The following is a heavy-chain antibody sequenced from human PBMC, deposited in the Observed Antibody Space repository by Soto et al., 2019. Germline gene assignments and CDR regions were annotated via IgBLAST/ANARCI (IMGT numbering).Heavy chain of an antibody. CDR1: GYTFTSYG. CDR2: ISAYNGNT. Sequence: ASVKVSCKASGYTFTSYGISWVRQAPGQGLEWMGWISAYNGNTNYAQKLQGRVTMTTDTSTSTAYMELRSLRSDDTAVYYCARVDTAMGNYHCYHLDVWGKGTTVTVSS. D-gene: IGHD5-18*01. CDR3: ARVDTAMGNYHCYHLDV. V-gene: IGHV1-18*01. J-gene: IGHJ6*03.